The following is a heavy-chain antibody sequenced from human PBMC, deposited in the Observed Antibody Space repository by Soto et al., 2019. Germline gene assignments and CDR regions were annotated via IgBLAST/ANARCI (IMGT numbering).Heavy chain of an antibody. CDR1: GGTFSSYT. J-gene: IGHJ4*02. CDR3: ARLWSGYYYFDY. V-gene: IGHV1-69*02. D-gene: IGHD3-3*01. CDR2: IIPILGIA. Sequence: SVKVSCKASGGTFSSYTISWVRQAPGQGLEWMGRIIPILGIANYAQKFQGRVTITADKSTSTAYMELSSLRSEDTAVYYCARLWSGYYYFDYWGQGTLVTVSS.